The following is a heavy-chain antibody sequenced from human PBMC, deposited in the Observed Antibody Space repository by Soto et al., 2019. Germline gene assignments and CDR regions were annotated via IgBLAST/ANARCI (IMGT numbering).Heavy chain of an antibody. Sequence: SETLSLTCTVAGDSISGYCWSWIRQPPGKRPEWLGCIYSSGSTKYNPSLRSRVTLSIDTPRSQFSLRLNSVTAADTAVYYCARARYYGAKNDFWGQGTRVTVSS. CDR2: IYSSGST. CDR1: GDSISGYC. CDR3: ARARYYGAKNDF. V-gene: IGHV4-59*01. J-gene: IGHJ4*02. D-gene: IGHD1-26*01.